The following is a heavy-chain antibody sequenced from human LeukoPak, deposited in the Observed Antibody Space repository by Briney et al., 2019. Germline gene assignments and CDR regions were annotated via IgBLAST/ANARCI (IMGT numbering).Heavy chain of an antibody. CDR3: AKEGVIVVVIANYFDY. CDR2: ISGSGGST. V-gene: IGHV3-23*01. D-gene: IGHD2-21*01. Sequence: GGSLRLSCAASGFTFSSYAMSWVRQAPGKGLEWVSAISGSGGSTYYADSVKGRLTISRDNSKNTLYLQMNSLRAEDTAVYYCAKEGVIVVVIANYFDYWGQGTLVTVSS. J-gene: IGHJ4*02. CDR1: GFTFSSYA.